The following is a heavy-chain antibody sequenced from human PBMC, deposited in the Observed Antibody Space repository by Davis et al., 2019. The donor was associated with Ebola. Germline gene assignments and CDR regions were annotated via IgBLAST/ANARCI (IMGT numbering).Heavy chain of an antibody. V-gene: IGHV1-2*02. Sequence: KFQGRVTMTRDTSINTAYMELSSLRSDDTAIYYCARGVWLGDNWFDPWGQGIPVTVSS. J-gene: IGHJ5*02. D-gene: IGHD6-19*01. CDR3: ARGVWLGDNWFDP.